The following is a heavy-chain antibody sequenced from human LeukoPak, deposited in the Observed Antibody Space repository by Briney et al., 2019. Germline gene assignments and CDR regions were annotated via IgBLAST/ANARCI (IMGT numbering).Heavy chain of an antibody. J-gene: IGHJ6*03. CDR3: ARVATVVTRRGDGSYYMDV. CDR1: GGSISSYY. CDR2: IYTSGST. D-gene: IGHD4-23*01. V-gene: IGHV4-4*07. Sequence: PSETLSLTCTVSGGSISSYYWSWIRQPAGKGLEWIGRIYTSGSTNYNPSLKSRVTMSVDTSKNQFSLKLSSVTAADTAVYYCARVATVVTRRGDGSYYMDVWGKGTTVTISS.